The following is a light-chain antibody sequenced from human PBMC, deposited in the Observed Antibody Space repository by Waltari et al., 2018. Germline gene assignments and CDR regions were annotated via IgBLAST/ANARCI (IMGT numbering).Light chain of an antibody. Sequence: SRELTQPPSVSVSPGQTASISCSGHALDNNYAHWYQQKPDRSPVLVIHQKHNRPSGIPDRFTGAKSGKTATLTISGTQAMDESDYYCQAWDSGTVFGGGTKLTVL. CDR3: QAWDSGTV. V-gene: IGLV3-1*01. CDR1: ALDNNY. CDR2: QKH. J-gene: IGLJ3*02.